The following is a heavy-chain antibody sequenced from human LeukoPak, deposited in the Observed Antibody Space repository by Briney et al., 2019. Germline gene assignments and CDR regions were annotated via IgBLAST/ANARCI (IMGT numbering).Heavy chain of an antibody. V-gene: IGHV4-4*02. CDR1: GGSISTNNW. CDR3: AKSGDYLWDY. J-gene: IGHJ4*02. Sequence: PSETLSLTCAVSGGSISTNNWWSWVRQPPGKGLEWIGEIYNTGSTNYSPSLRSRVTMSIDKSNNQFSLNLNPVTAADTAVYYCAKSGDYLWDYWGQGTLVTVSS. D-gene: IGHD3-16*01. CDR2: IYNTGST.